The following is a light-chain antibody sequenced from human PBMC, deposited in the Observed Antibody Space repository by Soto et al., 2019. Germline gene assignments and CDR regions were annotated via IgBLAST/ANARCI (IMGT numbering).Light chain of an antibody. J-gene: IGKJ5*01. CDR1: QSINTY. V-gene: IGKV1-39*01. Sequence: DIQMTQSPSSLSASIGDGVTITCRASQSINTYLNWYQQKPGKAPKLLISASSNLQSGVPSRFXGSGSGTDFTLTISSLQTEDFATYYCQQSFSTLLITFGQGTRLEIK. CDR2: ASS. CDR3: QQSFSTLLIT.